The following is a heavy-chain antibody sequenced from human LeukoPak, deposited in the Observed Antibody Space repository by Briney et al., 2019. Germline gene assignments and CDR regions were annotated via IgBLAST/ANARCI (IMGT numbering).Heavy chain of an antibody. CDR2: ISSGSGVYI. Sequence: GGSLRLSCAASGFTVSSNYMTWVRQAPGKGLEWVSSISSGSGVYIYYADSVKGRFTISRDNAKNSLYLQMNSLRAEDTAVYYCAREYSSSSFDYWGQGTLVTVSS. CDR1: GFTVSSNY. J-gene: IGHJ4*02. D-gene: IGHD6-6*01. CDR3: AREYSSSSFDY. V-gene: IGHV3-21*01.